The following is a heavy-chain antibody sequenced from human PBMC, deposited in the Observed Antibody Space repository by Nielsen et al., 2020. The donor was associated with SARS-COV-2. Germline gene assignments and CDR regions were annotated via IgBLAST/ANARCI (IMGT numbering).Heavy chain of an antibody. V-gene: IGHV5-51*01. D-gene: IGHD5-12*01. J-gene: IGHJ4*02. Sequence: VRQMPGKGLEWMGIIYPGDFDTRYSPSFQGQVTISADKSISTAYLQWSSLKASDTAMYYCARHAEVDIVRSGYDVGGYWGQGTLVTVSS. CDR2: IYPGDFDT. CDR3: ARHAEVDIVRSGYDVGGY.